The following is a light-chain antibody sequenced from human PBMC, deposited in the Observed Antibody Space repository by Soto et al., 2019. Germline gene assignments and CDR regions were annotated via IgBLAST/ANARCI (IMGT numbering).Light chain of an antibody. CDR2: GNS. CDR1: SSNIGAGYD. J-gene: IGLJ2*01. Sequence: QSVLTQPPSVSGAPGQRVTISCTGSSSNIGAGYDVHWYQQLPGTAHKLLIYGNSNRPSGVPDRFSGSKSGTSASLAITGLQAEDEADYYCQSYDSSLSGSVVFGGGTTLTVL. V-gene: IGLV1-40*01. CDR3: QSYDSSLSGSVV.